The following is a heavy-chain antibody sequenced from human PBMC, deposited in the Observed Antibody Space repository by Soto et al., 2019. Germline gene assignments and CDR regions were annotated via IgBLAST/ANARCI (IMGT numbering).Heavy chain of an antibody. Sequence: GGSLRLSCAASGFTFSSYAMSWVRQAPGKGLEWVSAISGSGGSTYYADSVKGRFTISRDISKNTLYLQMNSLRAEDTAVYYCAKDHREYCTNGVCYGDYYYGMDVWGQGTTVTVSS. J-gene: IGHJ6*02. CDR1: GFTFSSYA. V-gene: IGHV3-23*01. CDR3: AKDHREYCTNGVCYGDYYYGMDV. CDR2: ISGSGGST. D-gene: IGHD2-8*01.